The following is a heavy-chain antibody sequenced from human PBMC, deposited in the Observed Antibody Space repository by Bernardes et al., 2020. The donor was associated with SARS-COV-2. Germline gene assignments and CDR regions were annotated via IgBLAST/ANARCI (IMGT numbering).Heavy chain of an antibody. J-gene: IGHJ3*02. CDR2: IYYSGST. Sequence: SETLSLTCTVSGGSISSSSYYWGWIRQPPGKGLEWIGSIYYSGSTYYNPSLKSRVTISVDTSKNQFSLKLSSVTAADTAVYYCAREYCSSTSCYLHAFDIWGQGTMVTVSS. V-gene: IGHV4-39*07. D-gene: IGHD2-2*01. CDR1: GGSISSSSYY. CDR3: AREYCSSTSCYLHAFDI.